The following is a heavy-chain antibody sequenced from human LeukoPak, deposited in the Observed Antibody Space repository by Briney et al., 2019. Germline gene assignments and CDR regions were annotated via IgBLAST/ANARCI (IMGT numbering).Heavy chain of an antibody. CDR1: GFTLSSYA. Sequence: GGSLRLSCAASGFTLSSYAMSRVRQAPGKGLEWVSAISGSGGSTYYADSVKGRFTISRDNSKNTLYLQMNSLRAEDTAVYYCAKDGTRYCSGGSCYSTPYWGQGTLVTVSS. V-gene: IGHV3-23*01. CDR2: ISGSGGST. CDR3: AKDGTRYCSGGSCYSTPY. D-gene: IGHD2-15*01. J-gene: IGHJ4*02.